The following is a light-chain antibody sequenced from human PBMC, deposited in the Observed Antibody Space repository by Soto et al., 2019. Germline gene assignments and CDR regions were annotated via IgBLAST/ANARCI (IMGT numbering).Light chain of an antibody. Sequence: IGFKQSPGTLTLSPQQRATLSCRARQSISSSYLGCYQQKPGQTPRLLIYDASTRAAGVPARFSGSGSGAEFTLTISSLQSEDFAVYHCQQYHNWPSWTFGQGTKVDIK. CDR2: DAS. CDR3: QQYHNWPSWT. V-gene: IGKV3-15*01. J-gene: IGKJ1*01. CDR1: QSISSSY.